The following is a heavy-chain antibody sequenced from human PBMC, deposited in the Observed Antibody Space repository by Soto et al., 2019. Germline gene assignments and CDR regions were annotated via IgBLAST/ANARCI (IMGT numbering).Heavy chain of an antibody. V-gene: IGHV1-2*02. CDR3: ARQGSGSEYPQYFYYGMDV. D-gene: IGHD5-12*01. J-gene: IGHJ6*02. CDR2: INPNSGVA. Sequence: VELVQSGAEVEKPGAAVRISCKTSGYTFTAYYIHWVRQAPGQGLEWMGWINPNSGVANDAQNFQGRVTMTRDTSISTVYMELTKMRSEDTTIYYCARQGSGSEYPQYFYYGMDVWGQGTTAAASS. CDR1: GYTFTAYY.